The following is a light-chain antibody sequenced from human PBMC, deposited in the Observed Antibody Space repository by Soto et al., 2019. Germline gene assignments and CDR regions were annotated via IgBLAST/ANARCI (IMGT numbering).Light chain of an antibody. J-gene: IGKJ5*01. CDR2: ATS. Sequence: DIQLTQSPSFLSASVGDRVTITCLASQGINSYLAWYQQTPGKAPKLLIYATSTLQTGVPSRFSGSGSGTEFTLTISSLQPEDFATYYCQQLNSYPITFGQGTRLEIK. V-gene: IGKV1-9*01. CDR1: QGINSY. CDR3: QQLNSYPIT.